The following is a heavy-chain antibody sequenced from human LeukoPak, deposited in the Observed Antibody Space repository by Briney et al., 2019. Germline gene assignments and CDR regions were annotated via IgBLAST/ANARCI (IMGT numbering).Heavy chain of an antibody. Sequence: PGGSLRLSCAASGFTFSSYWMSWVRQAPGKGLEWVSGVSGSGDRTYYAGSVKGRFTISRDNSKNTLYPQMNSLRAEDTAVYYCARDCSGGSCYSYWGQGTLVTVSS. J-gene: IGHJ4*02. V-gene: IGHV3-23*01. CDR1: GFTFSSYW. CDR3: ARDCSGGSCYSY. D-gene: IGHD2-15*01. CDR2: VSGSGDRT.